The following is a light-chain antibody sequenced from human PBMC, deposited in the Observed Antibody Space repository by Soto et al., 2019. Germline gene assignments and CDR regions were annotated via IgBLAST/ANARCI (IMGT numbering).Light chain of an antibody. V-gene: IGKV1-39*01. CDR1: QGIGND. CDR2: AAS. Sequence: IQMTQSPSSLSASVGDRVTITCRASQGIGNDLGWYQQKSGKAPKLLIFAASSLQSGVPSRFSGSRSGPDFTLTISSLQPEDFATYYCQQSYSSPPTFGQGTKVDIK. CDR3: QQSYSSPPT. J-gene: IGKJ1*01.